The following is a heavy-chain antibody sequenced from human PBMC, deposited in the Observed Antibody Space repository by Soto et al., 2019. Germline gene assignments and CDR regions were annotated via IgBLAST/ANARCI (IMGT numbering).Heavy chain of an antibody. CDR1: GFTFSSYS. CDR3: ARDSGAHDQDYYYYYGMDV. Sequence: GGSLRLSCAASGFTFSSYSMNWVRQAPGKGLEWVSYISSSSSTIYYADSVKGRFTISRDNAKNSLYLQMNSLRDEDTAVYYCARDSGAHDQDYYYYYGMDVWGQGTTVTVSS. J-gene: IGHJ6*02. V-gene: IGHV3-48*02. CDR2: ISSSSSTI.